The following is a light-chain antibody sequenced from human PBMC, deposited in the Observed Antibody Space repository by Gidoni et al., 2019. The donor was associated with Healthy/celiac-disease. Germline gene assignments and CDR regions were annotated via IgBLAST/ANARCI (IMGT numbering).Light chain of an antibody. Sequence: DIEMTQTPLSLSVTPGQPASIYCKSSQSLLHSDGKTYLYWYLQKQGQSPQLLIYEVSSRVSGVPDRFSGSGSGTDFTLKISRVEAEYVGFYYCMQGIHLPLTFGGGTKVEIK. CDR3: MQGIHLPLT. CDR1: QSLLHSDGKTY. CDR2: EVS. J-gene: IGKJ4*01. V-gene: IGKV2-29*02.